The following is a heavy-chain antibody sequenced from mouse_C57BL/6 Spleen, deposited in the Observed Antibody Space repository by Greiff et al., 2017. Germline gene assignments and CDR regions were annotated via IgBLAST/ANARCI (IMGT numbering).Heavy chain of an antibody. V-gene: IGHV14-4*01. J-gene: IGHJ2*01. CDR3: ARSYSNYRSSFDY. Sequence: VQLQQSGAELVRPGASVKLSCTASGFNIKDDYMHWVKQRPEQGLEWIGWIDPENGDTEYASKFQGKATITADTSSNTAYLQLSSLTSEDTAIYYCARSYSNYRSSFDYWGQGTTLTVSS. CDR2: IDPENGDT. D-gene: IGHD2-5*01. CDR1: GFNIKDDY.